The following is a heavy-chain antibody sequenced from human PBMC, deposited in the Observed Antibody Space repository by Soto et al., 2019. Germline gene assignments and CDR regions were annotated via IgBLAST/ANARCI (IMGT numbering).Heavy chain of an antibody. D-gene: IGHD1-7*01. CDR2: ISSSGSFK. V-gene: IGHV3-21*01. CDR1: GFSFSSDS. Sequence: EVQLVESGGGLVKPGGSLRLSCAASGFSFSSDSMGWVRQAPGKGLEWVSSISSSGSFKNYADSVKGRFTISRDNAKNSLYLQMSGRKDEDTAVYYCARDPPTGTTLDWADSWGQGTLVTVSS. CDR3: ARDPPTGTTLDWADS. J-gene: IGHJ4*02.